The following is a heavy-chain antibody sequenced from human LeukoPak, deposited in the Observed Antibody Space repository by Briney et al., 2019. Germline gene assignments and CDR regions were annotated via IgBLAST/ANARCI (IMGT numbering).Heavy chain of an antibody. CDR1: GFTFSGYG. CDR3: VRDYNWYFDY. CDR2: IWYDGSNK. V-gene: IGHV3-33*01. Sequence: GGSLRLSCAASGFTFSGYGIHWVRQAPGKGLEWVAVIWYDGSNKYYADFVQGRFSISRDNSRNMVYLQMNSLRVEDSAVYYCVRDYNWYFDYWGQGTLVTVSS. J-gene: IGHJ4*02. D-gene: IGHD1-1*01.